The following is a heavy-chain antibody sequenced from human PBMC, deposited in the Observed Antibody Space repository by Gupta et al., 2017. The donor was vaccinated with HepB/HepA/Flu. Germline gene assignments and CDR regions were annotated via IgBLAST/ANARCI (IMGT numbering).Heavy chain of an antibody. Sequence: EWVAVISYDGSNKYYADSVKGRFTISRDNSKNTLYLQMNSLRAEDTAVYYCAKAPVLYDFWSGYLDRYYYYGMDVWGKVPRSPSPQ. V-gene: IGHV3-30*18. CDR2: ISYDGSNK. D-gene: IGHD3-3*01. CDR3: AKAPVLYDFWSGYLDRYYYYGMDV. J-gene: IGHJ6*01.